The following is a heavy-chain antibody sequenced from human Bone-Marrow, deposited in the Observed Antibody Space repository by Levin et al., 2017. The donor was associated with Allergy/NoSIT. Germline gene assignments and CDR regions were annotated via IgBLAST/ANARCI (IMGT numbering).Heavy chain of an antibody. CDR2: INPSGGSP. CDR3: ARDTVVVVAATRGYYYGMDV. Sequence: GASVKVSCKASGYTFTTYYLHWVRQAPGQGLEWMGIINPSGGSPSYPQKFQGRVTMTSDTSTSTVYMELSSLKSEDTAVYYCARDTVVVVAATRGYYYGMDVWGQGTTVTVSS. J-gene: IGHJ6*02. CDR1: GYTFTTYY. V-gene: IGHV1-46*01. D-gene: IGHD2-15*01.